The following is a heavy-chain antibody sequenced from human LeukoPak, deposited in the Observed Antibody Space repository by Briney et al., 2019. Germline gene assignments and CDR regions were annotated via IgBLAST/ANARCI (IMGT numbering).Heavy chain of an antibody. CDR2: INPSGGST. V-gene: IGHV1-46*01. Sequence: ASVKVSCKASGYTFTSYYIHWVRQAPGQGLEWMGLINPSGGSTNYAQNFQGRVTMTRDMSTSTVYMELSSLRSEDTAVYYCAREAVTIFALVRTQTTKSPHRFDPWGQGTLVTVSS. J-gene: IGHJ5*02. CDR3: AREAVTIFALVRTQTTKSPHRFDP. D-gene: IGHD3/OR15-3a*01. CDR1: GYTFTSYY.